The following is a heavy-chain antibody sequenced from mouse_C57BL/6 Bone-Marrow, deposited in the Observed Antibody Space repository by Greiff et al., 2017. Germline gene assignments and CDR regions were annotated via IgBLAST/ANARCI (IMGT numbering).Heavy chain of an antibody. CDR2: INPSSGYT. CDR3: ARWWYFDV. CDR1: GYTFTSYW. V-gene: IGHV1-7*01. Sequence: QVQLKQSGAELAKPGASVKLSCKASGYTFTSYWMHWVKQRPGQGLEWIGYINPSSGYTKYNQKFKDKATVTADKSSSTAYMQLSSLTYEDSAVYYCARWWYFDVWGTGTTVTVSS. J-gene: IGHJ1*03.